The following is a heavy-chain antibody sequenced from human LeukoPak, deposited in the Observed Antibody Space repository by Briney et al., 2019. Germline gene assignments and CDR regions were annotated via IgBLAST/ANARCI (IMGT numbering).Heavy chain of an antibody. CDR1: GFTFSSYW. Sequence: SGGSLRLSCAASGFTFSSYWMHWVRQAPGKGLVWVSRITSVGRSTTYADSVKGRFTISRDNAKNTLYLQMNSLSAEDTAVYYCARSDDSDYWGQGTLVTVSS. V-gene: IGHV3-74*03. J-gene: IGHJ4*02. D-gene: IGHD3-16*01. CDR2: ITSVGRST. CDR3: ARSDDSDY.